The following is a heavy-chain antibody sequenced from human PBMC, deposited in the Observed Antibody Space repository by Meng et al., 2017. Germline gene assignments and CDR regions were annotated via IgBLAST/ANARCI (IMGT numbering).Heavy chain of an antibody. J-gene: IGHJ4*02. Sequence: GESLKISCAASGFTFSNFAMYWVRQAPGKGLEWLAVISNDGSDTYYADSVKGRFTISRDNSKGTLFLQMNNLRAEDTALYHCLIDHDSSAYSFKLWGQGTVVTVSS. D-gene: IGHD3-22*01. V-gene: IGHV3-30*07. CDR3: LIDHDSSAYSFKL. CDR1: GFTFSNFA. CDR2: ISNDGSDT.